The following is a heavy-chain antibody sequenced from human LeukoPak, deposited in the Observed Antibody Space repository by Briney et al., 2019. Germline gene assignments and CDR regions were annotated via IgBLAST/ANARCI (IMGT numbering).Heavy chain of an antibody. D-gene: IGHD3-10*01. Sequence: GGSLRLSCAASGFTFDDYGMSWVRPAPGKGLEWVSYISSSGGTIYYADSVKGRFTISRDNAKNSLYLQMNSLRAEDTAVYYCARAVFDYYGSGSDPYYFDYWGQGTLVTVSS. CDR2: ISSSGGTI. J-gene: IGHJ4*02. V-gene: IGHV3-48*03. CDR1: GFTFDDYG. CDR3: ARAVFDYYGSGSDPYYFDY.